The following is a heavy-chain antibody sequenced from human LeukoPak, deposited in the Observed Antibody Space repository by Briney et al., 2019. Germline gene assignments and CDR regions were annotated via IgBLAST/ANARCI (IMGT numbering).Heavy chain of an antibody. V-gene: IGHV3-33*01. CDR3: ARVFSGSGSTGSFDF. D-gene: IGHD3-3*01. CDR2: IWSDGSGK. CDR1: GFIFSNHA. J-gene: IGHJ4*02. Sequence: GGSLRLSCAASGFIFSNHAVHWVRQAPGKGLEWVAAIWSDGSGKKYAESVKGRFTISRDNSKNTLYLLVDSLRVDDTAVYFCARVFSGSGSTGSFDFWGQGTLVTVSS.